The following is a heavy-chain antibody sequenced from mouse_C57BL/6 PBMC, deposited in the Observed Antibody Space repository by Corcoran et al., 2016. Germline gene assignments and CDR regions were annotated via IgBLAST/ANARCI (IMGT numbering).Heavy chain of an antibody. V-gene: IGHV1-80*01. D-gene: IGHD3-2*02. CDR3: ALDSSGSYYFDY. CDR1: GYAFSSYW. CDR2: IYPGDGDT. Sequence: QVQLQQSGAELVKTGASVKISCKASGYAFSSYWMNWVKQRPGKGLEWIGQIYPGDGDTNYNGKFKGKATLTADKSSSTAYMQLSSLTSEDSAVYFCALDSSGSYYFDYWGQGTTLTVSS. J-gene: IGHJ2*01.